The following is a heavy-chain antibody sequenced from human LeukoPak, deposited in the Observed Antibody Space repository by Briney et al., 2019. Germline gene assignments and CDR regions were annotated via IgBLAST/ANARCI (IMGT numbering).Heavy chain of an antibody. CDR2: IRYDGSNK. V-gene: IGHV3-30*02. Sequence: GGSLRLSCAASGFTFSSYGMHWVRQAPGKGLEWVAFIRYDGSNKYYADSVKGRFTISRDNSKNTLYLQMNSLRVEDTAVYYCAKGIAVAPPMAVPNDAFDIWGQGTMVTVSS. CDR3: AKGIAVAPPMAVPNDAFDI. D-gene: IGHD6-19*01. J-gene: IGHJ3*02. CDR1: GFTFSSYG.